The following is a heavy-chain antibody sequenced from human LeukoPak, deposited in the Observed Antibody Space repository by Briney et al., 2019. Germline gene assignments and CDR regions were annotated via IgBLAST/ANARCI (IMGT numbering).Heavy chain of an antibody. CDR3: AAGPNWNYDY. V-gene: IGHV3-23*01. J-gene: IGHJ4*02. D-gene: IGHD1-7*01. CDR2: ISGSGGDT. Sequence: GGSLRLSCAASGFTFSNFAMSWVRQAPRKGLEWVSGISGSGGDTYYAHSVKGRFTISRDNSKNTLYLQMNSLRADDTAVYYCAAGPNWNYDYWGQGTLVTVSS. CDR1: GFTFSNFA.